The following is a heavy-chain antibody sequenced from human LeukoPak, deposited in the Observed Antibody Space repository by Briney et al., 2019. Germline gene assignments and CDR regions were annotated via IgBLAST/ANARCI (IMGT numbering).Heavy chain of an antibody. CDR1: GFTFSSYG. CDR2: IWYDGSNK. J-gene: IGHJ4*02. D-gene: IGHD3-22*01. CDR3: AKDINYDSSGYFIDY. Sequence: GGSLRFSCAASGFTFSSYGMHWVRQAPGKGLEWVAVIWYDGSNKYYADSVKGRFTISRDDSKNTLYLQMNSLRAEDTAVYYCAKDINYDSSGYFIDYWGQGTLVTVSS. V-gene: IGHV3-33*06.